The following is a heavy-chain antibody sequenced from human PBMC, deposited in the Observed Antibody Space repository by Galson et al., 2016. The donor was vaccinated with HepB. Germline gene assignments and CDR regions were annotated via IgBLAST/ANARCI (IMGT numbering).Heavy chain of an antibody. V-gene: IGHV4-61*02. J-gene: IGHJ4*02. Sequence: TLSLTCIVSGDSSSSGTYYWSWIRQSAGKGLEWIGRIYPSGTTNYNPSLKSRVTISLDTSNNQFPLKLDSVTAADTAVYYCARDFTYWGPGTLVTVSS. CDR2: IYPSGTT. CDR3: ARDFTY. CDR1: GDSSSSGTYY.